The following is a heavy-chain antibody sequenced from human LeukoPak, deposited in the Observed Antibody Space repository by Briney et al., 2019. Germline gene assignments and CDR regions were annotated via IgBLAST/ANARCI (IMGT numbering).Heavy chain of an antibody. D-gene: IGHD3-22*01. V-gene: IGHV1-18*01. CDR1: GYTFTSYG. Sequence: GASVKVSCKASGYTFTSYGISWVRQAPGQGLEWMGWISAYNGNTKYAQKLQGRVTMTTDTSTSTAYMELRSLRSDDTAVYYCARDRPDYYDSSAYLRGLYSAFGYWGQGTLVSVSS. CDR2: ISAYNGNT. CDR3: ARDRPDYYDSSAYLRGLYSAFGY. J-gene: IGHJ4*02.